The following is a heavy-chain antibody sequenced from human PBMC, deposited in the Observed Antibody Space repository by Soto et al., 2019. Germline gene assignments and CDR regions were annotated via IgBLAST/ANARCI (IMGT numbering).Heavy chain of an antibody. V-gene: IGHV4-61*01. CDR1: GGSVSSGSYY. CDR3: AREQKGYCISTSCYGNAFDI. D-gene: IGHD2-2*01. CDR2: IYYSGST. J-gene: IGHJ3*02. Sequence: SETLSLTCTVSGGSVSSGSYYWSWIRQPPGKGLEWIGYIYYSGSTNYNPSLKSRVTISVDTSKNQFSLKLSSVTAADTAVYYCAREQKGYCISTSCYGNAFDIWGQGTMVTVS.